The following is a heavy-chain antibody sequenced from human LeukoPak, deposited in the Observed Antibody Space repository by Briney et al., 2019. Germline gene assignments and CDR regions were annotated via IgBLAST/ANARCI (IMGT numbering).Heavy chain of an antibody. Sequence: ASVKVSCQVSGYTLSKIPIHWVRQAPGKGLEWMGGFHPEDGEAIYTQKFQGRVTVTEDISTDTAYMELSSLRFEDTAVYYCTTGVHTTVISYFDYWGQGILVTVSS. CDR3: TTGVHTTVISYFDY. J-gene: IGHJ4*02. D-gene: IGHD2-21*01. CDR1: GYTLSKIP. CDR2: FHPEDGEA. V-gene: IGHV1-24*01.